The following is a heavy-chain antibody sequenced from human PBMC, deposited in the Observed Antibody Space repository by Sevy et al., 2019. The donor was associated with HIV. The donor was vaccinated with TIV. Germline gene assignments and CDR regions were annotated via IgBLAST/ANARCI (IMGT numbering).Heavy chain of an antibody. D-gene: IGHD6-13*01. V-gene: IGHV3-74*01. CDR3: ARVNIPAAE. J-gene: IGHJ4*02. Sequence: LLLHWGSLRLSCAASGFTFSTYWMHWVRQVPGKGLVWVSRINSDGSGTTYAGSVKGRFTISRDNAKNTLYLQMNSLRVEDTAVYYCARVNIPAAEWGQGALVTVSS. CDR1: GFTFSTYW. CDR2: INSDGSGT.